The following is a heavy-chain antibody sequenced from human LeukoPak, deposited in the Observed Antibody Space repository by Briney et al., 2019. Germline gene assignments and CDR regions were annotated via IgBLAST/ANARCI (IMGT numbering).Heavy chain of an antibody. D-gene: IGHD3-10*02. CDR3: ARELVSSGTGYFDL. V-gene: IGHV3-23*01. CDR2: ITGSTTWT. J-gene: IGHJ2*01. CDR1: GFTFGNFG. Sequence: PGGSLRLSREASGFTFGNFGMTWVRQAPGKRLQWVSGITGSTTWTYYAASVKGRFTVSRDNSQNTLHLKMNSLRADDTAVYYCARELVSSGTGYFDLWGRGTLVTVSS.